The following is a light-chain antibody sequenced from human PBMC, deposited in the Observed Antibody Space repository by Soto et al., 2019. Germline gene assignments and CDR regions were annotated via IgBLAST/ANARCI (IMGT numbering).Light chain of an antibody. V-gene: IGLV2-14*01. Sequence: QSALTQPASVSGSPGQSIAISCTGTRSDVGAYNYVSWYQQHPGKAPKLMISEVTNRPSGVSDRFSGSKSGNTASLTISGLQAEDEADYYCSSFTSRFTFVFGTGTKVIV. CDR3: SSFTSRFTFV. J-gene: IGLJ1*01. CDR2: EVT. CDR1: RSDVGAYNY.